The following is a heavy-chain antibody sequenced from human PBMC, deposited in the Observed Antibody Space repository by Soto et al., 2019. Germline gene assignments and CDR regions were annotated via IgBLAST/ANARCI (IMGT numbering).Heavy chain of an antibody. Sequence: SETLSLTCTVSGGSVSSGSYYWSWIRQPPGKGLEWIGCIYYSGSTNYNPSLKSRVTISVDTSKNQFSLKLSPVTAADTAVYYCARDIGRSHYIYFNPWGQGTLVTVSS. D-gene: IGHD4-4*01. CDR1: GGSVSSGSYY. CDR3: ARDIGRSHYIYFNP. CDR2: IYYSGST. V-gene: IGHV4-61*01. J-gene: IGHJ5*02.